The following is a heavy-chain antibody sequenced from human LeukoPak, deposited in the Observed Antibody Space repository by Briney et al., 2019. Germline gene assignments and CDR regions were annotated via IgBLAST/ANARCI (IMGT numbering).Heavy chain of an antibody. J-gene: IGHJ3*02. D-gene: IGHD3-10*01. Sequence: GESLKISCQGSGYSFSDYWIMWVRQMPGKGLEWMGIIYPGDSDTRYSPSFQGQVSISADKSIRTASLQWSSLKASDSAMYYCARSRSGAVFDIWGQGTMVTVSS. CDR1: GYSFSDYW. CDR3: ARSRSGAVFDI. V-gene: IGHV5-51*01. CDR2: IYPGDSDT.